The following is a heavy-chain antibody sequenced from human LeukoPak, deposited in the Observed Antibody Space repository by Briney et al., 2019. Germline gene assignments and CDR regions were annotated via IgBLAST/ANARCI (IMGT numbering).Heavy chain of an antibody. CDR2: IIPILGIA. Sequence: ASVKVPCKASGGTFSSYTISWVRQAPGQGLEWMGRIIPILGIANYAQKFQGRVTITADKSTSTAYMELSSLRSEDTAVYYCPRGSTYYYDGSGSAFDYWGQGTLVTVSS. J-gene: IGHJ4*02. V-gene: IGHV1-69*02. CDR3: PRGSTYYYDGSGSAFDY. D-gene: IGHD3-22*01. CDR1: GGTFSSYT.